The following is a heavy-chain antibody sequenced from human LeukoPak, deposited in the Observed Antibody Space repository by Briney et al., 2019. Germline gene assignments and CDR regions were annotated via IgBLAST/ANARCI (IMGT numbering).Heavy chain of an antibody. V-gene: IGHV3-9*01. CDR3: ARSILIMVRGVINWFDP. CDR2: VTSSSRGK. CDR1: GFTLGDYA. Sequence: HAGGSLRLSCEASGFTLGDYAIHWVRQVPGKGLEWVSGVTSSSRGKKCADSVKGRFTISRDNAKNSLYLQMNSLRAEDTAVYYCARSILIMVRGVINWFDPWGQGTLVTVSS. J-gene: IGHJ5*02. D-gene: IGHD3-10*01.